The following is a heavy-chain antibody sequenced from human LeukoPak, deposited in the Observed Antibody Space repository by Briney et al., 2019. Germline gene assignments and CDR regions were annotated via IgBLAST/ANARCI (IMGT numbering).Heavy chain of an antibody. V-gene: IGHV3-21*01. CDR2: IGSSSTFI. CDR3: AKAHPGFDY. CDR1: GFTFTRYT. Sequence: GGSLRLSCAASGFTFTRYTMNWVRQAPGKGLEWVSSIGSSSTFIYYADSVKGRFTISRDNAKNSLFLQMNSLRADDTAVYYCAKAHPGFDYWGQGTLVTVSS. J-gene: IGHJ4*02.